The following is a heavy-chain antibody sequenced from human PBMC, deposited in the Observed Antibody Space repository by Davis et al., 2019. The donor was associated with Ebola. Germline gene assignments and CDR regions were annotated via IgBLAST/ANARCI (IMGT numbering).Heavy chain of an antibody. CDR3: ARGPYYYDSSGYGFYYYYGMDV. D-gene: IGHD3-22*01. CDR2: INPSGGST. J-gene: IGHJ6*02. CDR1: GYTFTSYY. V-gene: IGHV1-46*01. Sequence: AASVKVSCKASGYTFTSYYMHWVRQAPGQGLEWMGIINPSGGSTSYAQKFQGRVTITADKSTSTAYMELSSLRSEDTAVYYCARGPYYYDSSGYGFYYYYGMDVWGQGTTVTVSS.